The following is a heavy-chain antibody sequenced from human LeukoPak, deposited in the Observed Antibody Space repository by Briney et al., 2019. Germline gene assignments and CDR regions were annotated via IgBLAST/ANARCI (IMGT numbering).Heavy chain of an antibody. CDR2: IYYSGST. Sequence: SETLSLTCTVSGGSISSSSYYWGWIRQPPGKGLEWIGSIYYSGSTYYNPSLKSRVTISVDTSKNQFSLKRSSVTAADTAVYYCARRAAPGPGAYNWFDPWGQGTLVTVSS. CDR3: ARRAAPGPGAYNWFDP. CDR1: GGSISSSSYY. J-gene: IGHJ5*02. D-gene: IGHD6-25*01. V-gene: IGHV4-39*01.